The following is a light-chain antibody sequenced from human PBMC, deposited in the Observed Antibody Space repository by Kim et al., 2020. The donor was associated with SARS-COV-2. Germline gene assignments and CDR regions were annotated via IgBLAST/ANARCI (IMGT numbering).Light chain of an antibody. CDR3: QSYDGSIIL. CDR1: SGSIASNY. CDR2: EDN. Sequence: GKTVTISCTSNSGSIASNYVQWYQQRPGSVPTIVIYEDNRRPSGVPDRFSGSIDSSSNSASLTISGLETEDEADYYCQSYDGSIILFGGGTQLTVL. J-gene: IGLJ3*02. V-gene: IGLV6-57*02.